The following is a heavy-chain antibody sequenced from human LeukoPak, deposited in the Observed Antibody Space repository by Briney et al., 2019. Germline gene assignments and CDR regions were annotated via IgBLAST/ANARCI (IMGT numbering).Heavy chain of an antibody. Sequence: PGGSLRLSCAASGFTVGSNYMSWVRQAPGTGLEWVSVIYSGGSTYYADSAKGRFTISRDNSKNTLYLQMNSLRAEDTAVYYCARDQVGYCSSTSCYRNYYYGMDVWGQGTTVTVSS. D-gene: IGHD2-2*01. CDR2: IYSGGST. CDR1: GFTVGSNY. J-gene: IGHJ6*02. V-gene: IGHV3-53*01. CDR3: ARDQVGYCSSTSCYRNYYYGMDV.